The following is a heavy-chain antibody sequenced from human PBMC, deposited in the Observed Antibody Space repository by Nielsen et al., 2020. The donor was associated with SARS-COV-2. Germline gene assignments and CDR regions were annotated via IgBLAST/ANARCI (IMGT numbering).Heavy chain of an antibody. CDR3: ARHGLGLRDIVVVLAAI. CDR1: GGSISSSSYY. Sequence: SETLSLTCTVSGGSISSSSYYWGWIRQPPGKGLEWIGSIYYSGSTYYNPSLKSRVTISVDTSKNQFSLKLSSVTAADTAVYYCARHGLGLRDIVVVLAAIWGQGTLVTVSS. J-gene: IGHJ4*02. V-gene: IGHV4-39*01. D-gene: IGHD2-2*01. CDR2: IYYSGST.